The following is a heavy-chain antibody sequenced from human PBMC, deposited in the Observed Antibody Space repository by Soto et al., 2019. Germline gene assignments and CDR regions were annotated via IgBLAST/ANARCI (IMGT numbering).Heavy chain of an antibody. D-gene: IGHD1-26*01. CDR1: GFTFSSYG. CDR2: ISYDGSNK. J-gene: IGHJ4*02. CDR3: AKGRIVEADDY. V-gene: IGHV3-30*18. Sequence: QVQLVESGGGVVQPGRSLRLSCAASGFTFSSYGMHWVRQAPGKGLEWVAVISYDGSNKYYADSVKGRFTISRDNSKNTLYLQMNSLRAEDTAVYYCAKGRIVEADDYWGQGTMVTVSS.